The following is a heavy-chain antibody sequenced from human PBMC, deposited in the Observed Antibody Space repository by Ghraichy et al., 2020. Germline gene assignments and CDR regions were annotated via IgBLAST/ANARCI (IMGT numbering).Heavy chain of an antibody. CDR1: GASISGSSFY. CDR2: IYYSGST. V-gene: IGHV4-39*01. J-gene: IGHJ4*02. CDR3: ARRKVESPFDF. Sequence: SETLSLTCTVSGASISGSSFYWGWIRQPPGKGLEWIGSIYYSGSTYYNPSLKSRVTISVHMSKNQFSLKLSSVTAADTAVYYCARRKVESPFDFWGQGTLVTVSS.